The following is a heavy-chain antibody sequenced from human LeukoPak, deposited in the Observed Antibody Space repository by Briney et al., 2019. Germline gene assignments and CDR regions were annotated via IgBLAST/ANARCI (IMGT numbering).Heavy chain of an antibody. V-gene: IGHV3-33*01. CDR3: ARDPRSGYYFDY. Sequence: GRSLRLSCAASGFTFSSYGMHWVRQAPGKGLEWVAVIWYDGSNKYYADSVKGRFTISRDNSKNTLYLQMNSLRAEDTAVYYCARDPRSGYYFDYWGQGTLVTVSS. D-gene: IGHD3-22*01. J-gene: IGHJ4*02. CDR2: IWYDGSNK. CDR1: GFTFSSYG.